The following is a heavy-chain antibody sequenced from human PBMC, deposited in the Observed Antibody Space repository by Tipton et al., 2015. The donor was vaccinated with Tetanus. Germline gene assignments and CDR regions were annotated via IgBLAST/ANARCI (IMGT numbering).Heavy chain of an antibody. CDR3: ARDSMSSSGYDKEKTYYYYGMDV. CDR1: GGSISTNNW. V-gene: IGHV4-4*02. CDR2: IFHSGST. Sequence: GLVKPSGTLSLTCAVSGGSISTNNWWSWVRQPPGKGLEWIGDIFHSGSTNYNPSDESRLSISVDKSKNQFSLHLSSVTAADTAVYYCARDSMSSSGYDKEKTYYYYGMDVWGQGTTVTVSS. D-gene: IGHD5-12*01. J-gene: IGHJ6*02.